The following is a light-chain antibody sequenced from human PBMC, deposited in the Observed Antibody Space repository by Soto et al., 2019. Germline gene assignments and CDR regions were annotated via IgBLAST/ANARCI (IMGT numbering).Light chain of an antibody. CDR1: HDISNY. V-gene: IGKV1-5*03. CDR2: KAS. J-gene: IGKJ1*01. Sequence: DIQMTQSPSSLSASVGDRVTITCQASHDISNYLNWYQQKPGQAPKLLIYKASSLEGGVPSRFSGSGSGTEFTLTISSLQPDDFATYYCQHYNEYSRAFGQGTKVDIK. CDR3: QHYNEYSRA.